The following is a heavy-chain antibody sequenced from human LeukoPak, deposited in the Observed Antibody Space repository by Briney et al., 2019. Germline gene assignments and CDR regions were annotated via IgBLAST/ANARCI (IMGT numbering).Heavy chain of an antibody. D-gene: IGHD3-22*01. Sequence: SETLSLTCTVSGGSISSSSYYWSWIRQPPGKGLEWIGYIYYSGSTNYNPSLKSRVTISVDTSKNQFSLKLSSVTAADTAVYYCARGSDMIVVGQVPYYYYYGMDVWGQGTTVTVSS. CDR2: IYYSGST. CDR1: GGSISSSSYY. J-gene: IGHJ6*02. CDR3: ARGSDMIVVGQVPYYYYYGMDV. V-gene: IGHV4-61*01.